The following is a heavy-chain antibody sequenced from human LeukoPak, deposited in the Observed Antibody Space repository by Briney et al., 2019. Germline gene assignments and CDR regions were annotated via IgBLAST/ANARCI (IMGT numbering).Heavy chain of an antibody. CDR1: GFTFSSYG. CDR3: ARDRSGMDV. Sequence: GSLRLSCAASGFTFSSYGMHWVRQAPGKGLEWVAVIWYDGSNKYYADSVKGRFTISRDNSKNTLYLQMSSLRAEDTAVYYCARDRSGMDVWGQGTTVTVSS. V-gene: IGHV3-33*01. CDR2: IWYDGSNK. J-gene: IGHJ6*02.